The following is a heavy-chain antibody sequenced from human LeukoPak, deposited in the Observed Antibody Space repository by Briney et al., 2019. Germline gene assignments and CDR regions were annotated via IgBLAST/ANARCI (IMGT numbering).Heavy chain of an antibody. CDR1: GYTFTTYA. CDR2: INSGYGNT. CDR3: ARDSYMAAADTWFDP. D-gene: IGHD6-13*01. Sequence: GASVKVSCKAPGYTFTTYAIHWVRQAPGQRLEWMGWINSGYGNTKYSQKFQGRVTITSDTSASTAYMEVRSLTSEDTAIYYCARDSYMAAADTWFDPWGQGTLVTVSS. J-gene: IGHJ5*02. V-gene: IGHV1-3*01.